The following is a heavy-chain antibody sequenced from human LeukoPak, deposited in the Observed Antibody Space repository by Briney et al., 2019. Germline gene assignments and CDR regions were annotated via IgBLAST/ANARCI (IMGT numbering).Heavy chain of an antibody. D-gene: IGHD6-6*01. CDR1: GYSFTSYW. CDR2: IYPGDSDT. V-gene: IGHV5-51*01. CDR3: ARREYSRIPARGDRGNWFDP. J-gene: IGHJ5*02. Sequence: GASLKISCKGSGYSFTSYWIGWVRQMPGKGLEWMGIIYPGDSDTRYSPSFQGQVTISGDKSISTAYLQWSSLKASDTAMYYCARREYSRIPARGDRGNWFDPWGQGTLVTVSS.